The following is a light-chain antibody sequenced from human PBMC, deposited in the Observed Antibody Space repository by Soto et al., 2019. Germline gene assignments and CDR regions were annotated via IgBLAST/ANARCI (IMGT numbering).Light chain of an antibody. Sequence: QSVLTQPASVSGSPGQSITIYCSGTSSDVGGYNFVSWFQQHPDKVPKLLIYDVTNRPSGISNRFSGSKSGNTASLTISGLQAEYEADYYCTSYTSSSSYVFGTGTKATVL. V-gene: IGLV2-14*01. CDR3: TSYTSSSSYV. CDR1: SSDVGGYNF. CDR2: DVT. J-gene: IGLJ1*01.